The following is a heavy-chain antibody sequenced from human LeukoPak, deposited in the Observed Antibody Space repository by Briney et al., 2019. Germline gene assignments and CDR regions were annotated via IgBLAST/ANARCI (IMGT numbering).Heavy chain of an antibody. D-gene: IGHD3-3*01. V-gene: IGHV3-7*01. CDR2: IKQDGSEK. CDR3: ARDQSYDFWSGYYSYYGMDV. CDR1: GFTLSSYW. Sequence: GGSLRLSCAASGFTLSSYWMSWVRQAPGKGLEWVANIKQDGSEKYYMDSVKGRFTISRDNAKNSLYLQMNSLRAEDTAVYYCARDQSYDFWSGYYSYYGMDVWGQGTTVTVSS. J-gene: IGHJ6*02.